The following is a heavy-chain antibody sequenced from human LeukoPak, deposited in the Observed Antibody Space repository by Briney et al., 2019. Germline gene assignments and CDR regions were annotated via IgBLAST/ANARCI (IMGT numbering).Heavy chain of an antibody. CDR2: ISSSRI. J-gene: IGHJ6*02. Sequence: GRSLRLSCAASGFTFSSYGMHWVRQAPGKGLEWVSYISSSRIYYADSVKGRFTISRDNAKNSLYLQMNSLRGEDTAVYYCARGQMYSGRTLDVWGQGTTVTVSS. V-gene: IGHV3-48*04. CDR3: ARGQMYSGRTLDV. D-gene: IGHD1-26*01. CDR1: GFTFSSYG.